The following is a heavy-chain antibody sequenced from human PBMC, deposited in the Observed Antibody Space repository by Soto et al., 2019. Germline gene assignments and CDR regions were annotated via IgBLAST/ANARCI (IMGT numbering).Heavy chain of an antibody. D-gene: IGHD3-9*01. CDR1: GGSFSGYY. V-gene: IGHV4-34*01. CDR2: INHSGST. Sequence: TLSLTCAVYGGSFSGYYWSWIRQPPGKGLEWIGEINHSGSTNYNPSLKSRVTISVDTSKNQFSLKLSSVTAADTAVYYCARGDMGDYDILTGYYLSPVYFDYWGQGTLVTVSS. J-gene: IGHJ4*02. CDR3: ARGDMGDYDILTGYYLSPVYFDY.